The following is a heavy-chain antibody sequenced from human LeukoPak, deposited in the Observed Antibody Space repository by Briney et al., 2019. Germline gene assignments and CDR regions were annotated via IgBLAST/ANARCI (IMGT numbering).Heavy chain of an antibody. V-gene: IGHV3-23*01. CDR1: GFTFNSYA. D-gene: IGHD6-19*01. Sequence: TGGSLRLSCAASGFTFNSYAMSWVRQAPGKVLEWVSTISGSGGSTYYADSVKGRFTISRDNSKDTLYLQMNSLRAEDTAVYYCARVYSSGWYEVDYWGQGTLVTVSS. CDR3: ARVYSSGWYEVDY. CDR2: ISGSGGST. J-gene: IGHJ4*02.